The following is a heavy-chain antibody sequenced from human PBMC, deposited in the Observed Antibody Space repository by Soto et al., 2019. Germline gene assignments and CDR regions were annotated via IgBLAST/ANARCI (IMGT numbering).Heavy chain of an antibody. CDR3: ARARGAKAMVNNWFDP. D-gene: IGHD5-18*01. CDR2: IIPIFGTA. Sequence: SVKVSCKASGGTFSSYAISWVRQAPGQGLEWMGGIIPIFGTANYAQKFQGRVTITADESTSTAYMELSSLRSADTSVDYCARARGAKAMVNNWFDPWGQGTLVTVSS. CDR1: GGTFSSYA. V-gene: IGHV1-69*13. J-gene: IGHJ5*02.